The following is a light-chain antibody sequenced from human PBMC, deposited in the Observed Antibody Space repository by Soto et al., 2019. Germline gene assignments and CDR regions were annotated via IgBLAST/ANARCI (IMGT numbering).Light chain of an antibody. CDR3: QQYGSSLPWT. J-gene: IGKJ1*01. CDR1: QSVSSSL. Sequence: EIVLTQSPGTLSLSPGERATLSCRASQSVSSSLLAWYQQKPGQAPRLLIYGASSRATSIPDRFSGSGSGTHFTLTISRREPEDFAVYYCQQYGSSLPWTFGQGTKVEIK. V-gene: IGKV3-20*01. CDR2: GAS.